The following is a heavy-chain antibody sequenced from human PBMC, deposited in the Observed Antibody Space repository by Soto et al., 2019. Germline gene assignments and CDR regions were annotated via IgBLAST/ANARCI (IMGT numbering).Heavy chain of an antibody. J-gene: IGHJ6*02. V-gene: IGHV1-2*04. Sequence: ASVKVSCKASGYTFTGYYMHWVRQAPGQGLEWMGWINPNSGGTNYAQKFQGWVTMTRDTSISTAYMELSRLRSDDTAVYYCARNLPTIFGVVRYYGMDVWGQGTTVTVSS. CDR2: INPNSGGT. D-gene: IGHD3-3*01. CDR1: GYTFTGYY. CDR3: ARNLPTIFGVVRYYGMDV.